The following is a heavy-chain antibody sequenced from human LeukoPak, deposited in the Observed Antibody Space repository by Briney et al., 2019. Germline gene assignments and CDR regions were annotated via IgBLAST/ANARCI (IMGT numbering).Heavy chain of an antibody. CDR3: AKDITFGGVIVISNDAFDI. CDR2: ISGSGGST. CDR1: GFTFSSYA. D-gene: IGHD3-16*02. V-gene: IGHV3-23*01. Sequence: GGSLRLSCAASGFTFSSYAMSWVRQAPGKGLEWVSAISGSGGSTYYADSVKGRFTISRGNSKNTLYLQMNSLRAEDTAVYYCAKDITFGGVIVISNDAFDIWGQGTMVTVSS. J-gene: IGHJ3*02.